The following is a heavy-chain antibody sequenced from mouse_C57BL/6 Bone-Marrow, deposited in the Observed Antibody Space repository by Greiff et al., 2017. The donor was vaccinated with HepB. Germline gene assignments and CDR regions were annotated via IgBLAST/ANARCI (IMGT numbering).Heavy chain of an antibody. CDR3: ARRAAQATITDYYAMDY. Sequence: QVQLQQSGAELVRPGASVKLSCKASGYTFTDYYINWVKQRPGQGLEWIARIYPGSGNTYYNEKFKGKATLTAEKSSSTAYMQLSSLTSEDAAVYFCARRAAQATITDYYAMDYWGQGTSVTVSS. CDR2: IYPGSGNT. CDR1: GYTFTDYY. D-gene: IGHD3-2*02. V-gene: IGHV1-76*01. J-gene: IGHJ4*01.